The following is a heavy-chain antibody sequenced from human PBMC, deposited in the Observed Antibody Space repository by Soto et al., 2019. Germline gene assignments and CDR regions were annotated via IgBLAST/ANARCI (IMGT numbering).Heavy chain of an antibody. CDR3: AKDGRGSGSHYNSFGY. CDR2: IYSGGTT. Sequence: EVQLVESGGGLIQPGGSLRLSCAASGFTVSNNYMSWVRQTPGKGLEWVALIYSGGTTKYADSVKGRFTVSRDGAKNTLYLQMNSLRAEDRAVYYWAKDGRGSGSHYNSFGYWGQGTLVTVSS. CDR1: GFTVSNNY. V-gene: IGHV3-53*01. D-gene: IGHD3-10*01. J-gene: IGHJ4*02.